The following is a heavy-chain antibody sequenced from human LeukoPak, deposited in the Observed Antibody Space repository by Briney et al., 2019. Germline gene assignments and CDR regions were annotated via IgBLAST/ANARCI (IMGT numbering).Heavy chain of an antibody. J-gene: IGHJ4*02. CDR2: ISYDGNTR. V-gene: IGHV3-30-3*01. CDR1: GFTFRSYA. CDR3: ARDLSEKYSADY. Sequence: PGGSLRLSCAASGFTFRSYAIHWVRQAPGKGLEWVAFISYDGNTRYYSDSVRGRFTISRDNSQNTLHLQMDSLRAEDTAVYYCARDLSEKYSADYWGQGTLVTVSS. D-gene: IGHD1-26*01.